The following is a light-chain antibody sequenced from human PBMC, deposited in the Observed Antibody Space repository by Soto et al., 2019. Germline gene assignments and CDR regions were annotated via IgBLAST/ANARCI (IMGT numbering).Light chain of an antibody. V-gene: IGLV2-14*03. Sequence: QSALTQPDSVSGSPGQSITISCIGTSSDIGAYNYASWYQQHPGKAPKLIIYDVSNRPSGVSNRFSGSKSGYTASLTISGLQAEYEADYYCSSYSSTITRVFGTGTKLTVL. CDR1: SSDIGAYNY. CDR3: SSYSSTITRV. CDR2: DVS. J-gene: IGLJ1*01.